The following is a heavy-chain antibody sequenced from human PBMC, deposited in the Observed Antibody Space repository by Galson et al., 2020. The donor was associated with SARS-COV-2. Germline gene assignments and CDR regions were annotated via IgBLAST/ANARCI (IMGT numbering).Heavy chain of an antibody. Sequence: SETLSLTCTVSGGSISSYYWGWIRQTPEKGLEWIGYISNSGNTNYSPSLKSRLTISRDTSQNQISLKLSSVTAADTAVYYCARVNYYDSSGYYRDAFDIWGQGTMVTVSS. V-gene: IGHV4-59*13. CDR3: ARVNYYDSSGYYRDAFDI. CDR1: GGSISSYY. J-gene: IGHJ3*02. CDR2: ISNSGNT. D-gene: IGHD3-22*01.